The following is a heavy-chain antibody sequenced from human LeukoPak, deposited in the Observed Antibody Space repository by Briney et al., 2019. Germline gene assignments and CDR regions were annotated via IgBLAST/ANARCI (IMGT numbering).Heavy chain of an antibody. D-gene: IGHD3-10*01. Sequence: PGGSLRLSCAASGFTFSSYWMSWVRQAPGKGLEWVANTKQDGSEKYYVDSVKGRFTISRDNAKNSLYLQMNSLRAEDTAVYYCARHPDYYGSGSPSFDPWGQGALVTVSS. CDR3: ARHPDYYGSGSPSFDP. CDR1: GFTFSSYW. V-gene: IGHV3-7*01. CDR2: TKQDGSEK. J-gene: IGHJ5*02.